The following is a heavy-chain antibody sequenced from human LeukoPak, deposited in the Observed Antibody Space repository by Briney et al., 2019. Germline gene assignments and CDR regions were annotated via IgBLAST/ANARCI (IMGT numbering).Heavy chain of an antibody. Sequence: SETLSLTCSVSGGSISSYYWSWIRQPPGKGLEWIGYISYSGNTNYNPSLKSRVTISVDTSKNQFSLKLSSVTAADTAVYYCATRSTWVAATFDCSGQGALVTVSS. D-gene: IGHD2-15*01. CDR1: GGSISSYY. CDR3: ATRSTWVAATFDC. J-gene: IGHJ4*02. V-gene: IGHV4-59*01. CDR2: ISYSGNT.